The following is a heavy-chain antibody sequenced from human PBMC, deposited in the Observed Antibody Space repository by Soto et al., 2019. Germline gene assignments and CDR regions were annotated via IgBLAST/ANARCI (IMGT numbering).Heavy chain of an antibody. Sequence: EVQLLESGGALVQPGGSLRLSCAASGFTFSGYAMTWVRQAPGKGLEWVSSTGGSGVATYYADSVTGRCTISRDNSKNTLYLQMDSLRAEDTAVYYCAKDSPFSGTGRLAFAYWGQGTLVTVSS. CDR1: GFTFSGYA. CDR3: AKDSPFSGTGRLAFAY. CDR2: TGGSGVAT. V-gene: IGHV3-23*01. J-gene: IGHJ4*02. D-gene: IGHD3-10*01.